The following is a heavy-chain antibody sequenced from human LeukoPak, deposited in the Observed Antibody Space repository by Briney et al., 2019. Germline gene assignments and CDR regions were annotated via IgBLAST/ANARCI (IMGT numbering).Heavy chain of an antibody. J-gene: IGHJ4*02. D-gene: IGHD1-26*01. CDR3: ARVEVGGYVSGY. Sequence: ASVKVSCKASGYTFTSYYMHWVRQAPGQGLEWMGIINPSGGSTSYAQKFQGRATMTRDTSTSTVYMELSSLRSEDTAVYYCARVEVGGYVSGYWGQGTLVTVSS. CDR2: INPSGGST. V-gene: IGHV1-46*01. CDR1: GYTFTSYY.